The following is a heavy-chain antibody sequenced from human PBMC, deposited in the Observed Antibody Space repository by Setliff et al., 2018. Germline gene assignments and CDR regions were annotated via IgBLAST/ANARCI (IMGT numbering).Heavy chain of an antibody. D-gene: IGHD5-12*01. Sequence: SETLSLTCRVSGGSISSGNYYWGLIRQPPGKGLEWVATIYYSGSTYSNPSLKSRLIISVDAPDNQFSVKLSSVTAADTAVYYCARHVKVATEYFDCWGQGTLVTVSS. J-gene: IGHJ4*02. CDR1: GGSISSGNYY. CDR2: IYYSGST. CDR3: ARHVKVATEYFDC. V-gene: IGHV4-39*01.